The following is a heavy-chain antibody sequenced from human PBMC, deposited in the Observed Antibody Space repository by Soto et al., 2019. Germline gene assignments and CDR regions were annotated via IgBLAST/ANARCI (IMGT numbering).Heavy chain of an antibody. V-gene: IGHV1-69*01. CDR2: IIPIFGTA. Sequence: QVQLVQSGAEVKKPGSSVKVSCKASGGTFSTYAISWVRQAPGQGLEWMGGIIPIFGTANYAQKFQGRVTITADEPTSTAYMEPSSLGSEDTAVYYCAADVGASARTFDYWGQGTLVTASS. J-gene: IGHJ4*02. CDR1: GGTFSTYA. D-gene: IGHD1-26*01. CDR3: AADVGASARTFDY.